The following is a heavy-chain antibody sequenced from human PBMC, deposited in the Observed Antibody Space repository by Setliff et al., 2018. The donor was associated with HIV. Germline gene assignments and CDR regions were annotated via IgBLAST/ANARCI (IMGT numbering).Heavy chain of an antibody. J-gene: IGHJ6*02. Sequence: GESLKISCAASGFTFSSYWMHWVRQAPGKGLVWVSRLNTDGSSTKYADSVKGRFTISRDNAKNTLYLQMDSLRGEDTAVYYCARGYYGSDLQNAMDVWGQGTTVTVS. CDR2: LNTDGSST. V-gene: IGHV3-74*03. CDR3: ARGYYGSDLQNAMDV. CDR1: GFTFSSYW. D-gene: IGHD3-10*01.